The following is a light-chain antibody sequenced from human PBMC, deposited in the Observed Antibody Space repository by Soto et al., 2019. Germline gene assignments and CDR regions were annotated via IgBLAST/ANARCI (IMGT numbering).Light chain of an antibody. V-gene: IGKV1-9*01. CDR1: QGISDY. Sequence: DIQLTQFPSFLSASVGDRVTITCRASQGISDYLAWYQQKPGKAPKLLIYTASTLQSGCPSRFRGSGSGTVFTLTNSSLQPEDLASFHCQQRHSYPITVDKGTRLEI. CDR2: TAS. CDR3: QQRHSYPIT. J-gene: IGKJ5*01.